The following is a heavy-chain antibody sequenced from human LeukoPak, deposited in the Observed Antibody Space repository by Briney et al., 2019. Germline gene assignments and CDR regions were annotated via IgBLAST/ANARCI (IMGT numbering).Heavy chain of an antibody. CDR2: IWYDGSNK. CDR1: GFTFSSYA. J-gene: IGHJ4*02. Sequence: PGGSLRLSCAASGFTFSSYAMHWVRQAPGKGLEWVAVIWYDGSNKYYADSVKGRFTISRDNSRNTLYLQMNSLRAEDTAVYYCARGYYDSSGYSFDYWGQGTLVTVSS. V-gene: IGHV3-33*01. CDR3: ARGYYDSSGYSFDY. D-gene: IGHD3-22*01.